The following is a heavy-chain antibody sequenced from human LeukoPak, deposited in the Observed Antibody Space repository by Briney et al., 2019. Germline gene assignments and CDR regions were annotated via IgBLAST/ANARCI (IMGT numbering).Heavy chain of an antibody. CDR2: INHSGST. J-gene: IGHJ4*02. V-gene: IGHV4-34*01. D-gene: IGHD6-13*01. CDR3: ARAAAGGKDFDY. Sequence: SETLSPTCAVYGGSFSGYYWSWIRQPPGKGLEWIGEINHSGSTNYNPSLKSRVTISVDTSKNQFSLKLSSVTAADTAVYYCARAAAGGKDFDYWGQGTLVTVSS. CDR1: GGSFSGYY.